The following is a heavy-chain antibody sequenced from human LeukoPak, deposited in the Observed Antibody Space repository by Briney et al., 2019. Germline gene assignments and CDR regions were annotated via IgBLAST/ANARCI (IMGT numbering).Heavy chain of an antibody. CDR2: IYSGGST. V-gene: IGHV3-53*01. Sequence: GGSLRLSCAASGFTVSSNYMSWVRQASGKGLEWVSVIYSGGSTYYADSVKGRFLIFRDTSKNTVDLQMNSLRVEDTAVYYCAGRRSSGWYAYWGQGTLVTVSS. CDR1: GFTVSSNY. J-gene: IGHJ4*02. CDR3: AGRRSSGWYAY. D-gene: IGHD6-19*01.